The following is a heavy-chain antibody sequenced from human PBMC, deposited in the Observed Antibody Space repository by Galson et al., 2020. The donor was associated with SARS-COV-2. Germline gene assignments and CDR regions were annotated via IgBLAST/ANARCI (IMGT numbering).Heavy chain of an antibody. J-gene: IGHJ4*02. CDR3: VRHALVEFQFVLSWRSSTIRVGAV. Sequence: GGSLRLSCAASGFTFRKHWMSWVRQAPGRGPEWVATIKDDGSDKRYVDSVKGRFTISRDNAENYLSMQMTSLSVGATAGYYCVRHALVEFQFVLSWRSSTIRVGAVWGLGTLVSV. V-gene: IGHV3-7*01. CDR1: GFTFRKHW. CDR2: IKDDGSDK. D-gene: IGHD2-21*01.